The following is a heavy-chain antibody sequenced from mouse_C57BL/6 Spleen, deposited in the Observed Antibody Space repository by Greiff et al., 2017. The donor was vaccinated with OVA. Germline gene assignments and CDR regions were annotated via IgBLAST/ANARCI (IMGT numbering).Heavy chain of an antibody. CDR3: ARSGVVTTRNYYAMDY. CDR1: GYAFTNYL. D-gene: IGHD2-2*01. CDR2: INPGSGGT. J-gene: IGHJ4*01. Sequence: QVQLKQSGAELVRPGTSVKVSCKASGYAFTNYLIEWVKQRPGQGLEWIGVINPGSGGTNYNEKFKGKATLTADKSSSTAYMQLSSLTSEDSAVYFCARSGVVTTRNYYAMDYWGQGTSVTVSS. V-gene: IGHV1-54*01.